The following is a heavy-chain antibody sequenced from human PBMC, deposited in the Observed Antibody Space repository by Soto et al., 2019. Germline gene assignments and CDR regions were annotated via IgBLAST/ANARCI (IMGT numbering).Heavy chain of an antibody. J-gene: IGHJ5*02. Sequence: GASVKVSCKASGYTFTSYYMHWVRQAPGQGLEWMGIINPSGGSTSYAQKFQGRVTMTRDTSTSTVYMELSSLRSEDTAVYYCAREQIAAAGVNWFDPWGQGTLVTVSS. V-gene: IGHV1-46*01. CDR3: AREQIAAAGVNWFDP. D-gene: IGHD6-13*01. CDR2: INPSGGST. CDR1: GYTFTSYY.